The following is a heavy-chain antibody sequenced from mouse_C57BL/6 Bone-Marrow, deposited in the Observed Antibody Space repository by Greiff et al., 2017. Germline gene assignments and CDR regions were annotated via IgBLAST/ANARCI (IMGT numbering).Heavy chain of an antibody. D-gene: IGHD2-5*01. Sequence: QVQLQQPGAELVKPGASVKLSCKASGYTFASCWMHWVKQRPGRGLEWIWRGYPNSGGTKYNEKFKSKATLTVDKPSSTAYMQLSSLTSEDSAVYYCATPYYSTLYYAMDYWGQGTSVTVSS. J-gene: IGHJ4*01. CDR2: GYPNSGGT. CDR1: GYTFASCW. V-gene: IGHV1-72*01. CDR3: ATPYYSTLYYAMDY.